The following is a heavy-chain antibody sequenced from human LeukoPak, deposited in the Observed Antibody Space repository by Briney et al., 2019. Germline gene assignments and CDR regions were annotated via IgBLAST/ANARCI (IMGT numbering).Heavy chain of an antibody. V-gene: IGHV3-74*01. CDR3: ARVSQFPGISSDY. CDR2: ISSDGWST. CDR1: GFIFSSHW. J-gene: IGHJ4*02. D-gene: IGHD2-21*01. Sequence: PGRSLRLSCAASGFIFSSHWMHWVRHAPGKGLLWVSRISSDGWSTSYADSVKGRFTASRDNAENTLYLKMNSLRAEDTAVYYCARVSQFPGISSDYWGQGALATVSS.